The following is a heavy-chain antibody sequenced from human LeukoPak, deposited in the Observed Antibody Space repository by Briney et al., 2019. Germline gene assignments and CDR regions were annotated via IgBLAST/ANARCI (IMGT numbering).Heavy chain of an antibody. CDR2: IGEDGSEK. D-gene: IGHD3-22*01. V-gene: IGHV3-7*03. Sequence: GGSLRLSCAASGFTFSSYWMTWVRQAPGKGLEWVANIGEDGSEKYYVDSVKGRFTISRDNAKNSLYLQMNSLRAEDTAVYYCARDIGYDSSGYYSGGTDYWGQGTLVTVSS. J-gene: IGHJ4*02. CDR3: ARDIGYDSSGYYSGGTDY. CDR1: GFTFSSYW.